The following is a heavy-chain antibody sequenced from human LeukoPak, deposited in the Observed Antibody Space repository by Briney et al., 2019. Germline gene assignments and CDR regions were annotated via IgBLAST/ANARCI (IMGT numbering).Heavy chain of an antibody. V-gene: IGHV1-8*03. CDR2: MNPNSGNT. CDR3: ARGTQRIAAAGTGAFDI. Sequence: GASVKVSCKASGYTFTSYDINWVRQATGQGLEWMGWMNPNSGNTGYAQKFQGRVTITRDTSASTAYMELSSLRSEDTAVYYCARGTQRIAAAGTGAFDIWGQGTMVTVSS. CDR1: GYTFTSYD. D-gene: IGHD6-13*01. J-gene: IGHJ3*02.